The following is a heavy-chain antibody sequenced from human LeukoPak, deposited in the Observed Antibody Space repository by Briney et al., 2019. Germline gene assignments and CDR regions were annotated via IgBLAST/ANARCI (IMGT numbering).Heavy chain of an antibody. Sequence: SQTLSLTCTVSGGSISSYYWSWIRQPPGKGLEWIGYTYYSGSTNYNPSLKSRVTISVDTSKNQFSLKLSSVTAADTAVYYCARSPETDYDYVWGSYRPLDYWGQGTLVTVSS. CDR1: GGSISSYY. V-gene: IGHV4-59*01. D-gene: IGHD3-16*02. CDR2: TYYSGST. J-gene: IGHJ4*02. CDR3: ARSPETDYDYVWGSYRPLDY.